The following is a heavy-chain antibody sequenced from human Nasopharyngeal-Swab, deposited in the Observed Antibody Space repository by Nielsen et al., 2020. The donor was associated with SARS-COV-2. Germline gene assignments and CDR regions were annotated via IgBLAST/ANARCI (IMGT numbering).Heavy chain of an antibody. CDR2: IYHSGST. V-gene: IGHV4-30-2*01. D-gene: IGHD3/OR15-3a*01. J-gene: IGHJ4*02. Sequence: IRQPPGKGLEWIGYIYHSGSTYYNPSLKRRVTISVDRSKNQFSLKLSSVTAADTAVYYCASVLDLGILDYWGQGTLVTVSS. CDR3: ASVLDLGILDY.